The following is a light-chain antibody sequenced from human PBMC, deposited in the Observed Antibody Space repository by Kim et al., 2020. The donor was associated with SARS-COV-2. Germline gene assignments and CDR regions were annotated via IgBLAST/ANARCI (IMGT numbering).Light chain of an antibody. CDR3: TSYTSSITWV. CDR2: AVS. Sequence: QSALTQPASVSGSPGQSITISCTGTSSDVGGFNYVSWYQQHPGKVPKLLIYAVSKRPSGISNRFSGSKSGNTASLTISGLQAEDEADYYCTSYTSSITWVFGGGTRLTVL. J-gene: IGLJ3*02. V-gene: IGLV2-14*01. CDR1: SSDVGGFNY.